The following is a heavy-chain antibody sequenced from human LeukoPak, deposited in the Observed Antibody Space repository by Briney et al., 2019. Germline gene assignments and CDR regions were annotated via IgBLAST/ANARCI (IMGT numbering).Heavy chain of an antibody. J-gene: IGHJ3*02. CDR2: IYYSGST. Sequence: PSETLSLTCAVYGGSFSGYYWSWLRQPPGKGLEWIGYIYYSGSTNYSPSLKSRVTISVDTSKNQFSLELSSVTAADTAVYYCARSEYSYGADAFDIWGQGTMVTVSS. CDR3: ARSEYSYGADAFDI. V-gene: IGHV4-59*01. CDR1: GGSFSGYY. D-gene: IGHD5-18*01.